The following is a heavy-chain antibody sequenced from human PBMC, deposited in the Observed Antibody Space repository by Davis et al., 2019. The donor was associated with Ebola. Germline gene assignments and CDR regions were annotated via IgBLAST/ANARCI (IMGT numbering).Heavy chain of an antibody. CDR1: GFTFSSYA. V-gene: IGHV3-23*01. CDR3: ARHQPTEGGAIYYYYYGMDV. Sequence: GGSLRLSCAASGFTFSSYAMSWVRQAPGKGLEWVSAISGSGGSTYYADSVKGRFTISRDNSKNTLYLQMNSLRAEDTAVYYCARHQPTEGGAIYYYYYGMDVWGQGTTVTVSS. D-gene: IGHD3-16*01. J-gene: IGHJ6*02. CDR2: ISGSGGST.